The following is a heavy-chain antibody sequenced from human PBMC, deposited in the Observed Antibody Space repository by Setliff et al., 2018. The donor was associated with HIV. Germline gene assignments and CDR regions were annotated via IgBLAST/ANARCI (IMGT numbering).Heavy chain of an antibody. CDR2: ILDGRVT. CDR1: GGSVTSGHYY. V-gene: IGHV4-39*01. J-gene: IGHJ5*02. Sequence: SETLSLTCTVSGGSVTSGHYYWGWIRQAPGKGLEWIGNILDGRVTFFNPSLRGRVTISVDAPKNQVSLKLRSVTAADSAVYHCARPHSGRGGGAYFDPWGQGILVTAPQ. D-gene: IGHD6-19*01. CDR3: ARPHSGRGGGAYFDP.